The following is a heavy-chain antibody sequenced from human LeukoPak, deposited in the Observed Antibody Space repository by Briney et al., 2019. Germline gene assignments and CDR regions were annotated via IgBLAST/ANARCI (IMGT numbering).Heavy chain of an antibody. CDR1: GFTFSSYS. J-gene: IGHJ4*02. V-gene: IGHV3-21*01. CDR3: ARVPRGSGSLRYFDY. CDR2: ISSSSSYI. Sequence: GGSLRLSRAASGFTFSSYSMNWVRQAPGKGLEWVSSISSSSSYIYYADSVKGRFTISRDNAKNSLYLQMNSLRAEDTAVYYCARVPRGSGSLRYFDYWGQGTLVTVSS. D-gene: IGHD3-10*01.